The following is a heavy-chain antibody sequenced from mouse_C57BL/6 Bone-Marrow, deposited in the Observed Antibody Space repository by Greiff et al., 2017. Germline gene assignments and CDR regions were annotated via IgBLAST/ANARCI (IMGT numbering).Heavy chain of an antibody. J-gene: IGHJ2*01. CDR1: GFSFNTYA. CDR2: IRSKSNNYAT. D-gene: IGHD3-3*01. V-gene: IGHV10-1*01. Sequence: EVKLMESGGGLVQPKGSLKLSCAASGFSFNTYAMNWVRQAPGKGLEWVARIRSKSNNYATYYADSVKDRFTISRDDSESMLYLQMNNLKTEDTAMYYCVRQRDPGYYFDYWGQGTTLTVSS. CDR3: VRQRDPGYYFDY.